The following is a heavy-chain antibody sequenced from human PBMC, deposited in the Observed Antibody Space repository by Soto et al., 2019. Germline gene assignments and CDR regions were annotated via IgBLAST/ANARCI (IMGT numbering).Heavy chain of an antibody. Sequence: EVQLVESGGGLVKPGGSLRLSCVASGFTFSSHSMNWVRQSPGKGLEWVSSISSSSSHIYYADSVKGRLTISRDNAQNSRFLQLISLGAEYTAVYYCARVECELLVDYWGQGTLVTVSS. J-gene: IGHJ4*02. CDR2: ISSSSSHI. V-gene: IGHV3-21*01. D-gene: IGHD1-26*01. CDR3: ARVECELLVDY. CDR1: GFTFSSHS.